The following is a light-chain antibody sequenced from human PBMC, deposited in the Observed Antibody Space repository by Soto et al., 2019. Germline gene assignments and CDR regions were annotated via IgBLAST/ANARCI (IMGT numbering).Light chain of an antibody. CDR2: AAS. CDR1: QSISSY. J-gene: IGKJ2*01. CDR3: QQSYSTPPYT. V-gene: IGKV1-39*01. Sequence: DIQMTQSPSSLSASVGDRVTITCRASQSISSYLNWYQQKPGKAPKLLIYAASSLQSGVPSRFSGSGSGTEFTLTISSLQPEDFATYYCQQSYSTPPYTFGQGTKREIK.